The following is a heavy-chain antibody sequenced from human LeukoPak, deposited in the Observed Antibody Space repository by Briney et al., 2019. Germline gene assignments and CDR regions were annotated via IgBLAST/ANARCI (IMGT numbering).Heavy chain of an antibody. CDR2: INPSGGST. Sequence: GASVKVSCKASGYTFTSYYMHWVRQAPGQGLEWMVIINPSGGSTSYAQKFQGRVTMTRDTSTSTVYMELSSLRSEDTAVYYCAREKYSGTPTTGEGGFDYWGQGTLVTVSS. V-gene: IGHV1-46*03. CDR3: AREKYSGTPTTGEGGFDY. J-gene: IGHJ4*02. CDR1: GYTFTSYY. D-gene: IGHD1-26*01.